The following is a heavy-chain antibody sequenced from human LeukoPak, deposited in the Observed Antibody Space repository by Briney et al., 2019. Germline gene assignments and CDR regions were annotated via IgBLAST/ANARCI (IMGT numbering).Heavy chain of an antibody. D-gene: IGHD1/OR15-1a*01. J-gene: IGHJ4*02. V-gene: IGHV3-21*01. CDR1: GFTFSSYS. Sequence: GGSLRLSCAASGFTFSSYSMNWVRQAPGKGLEWVSSISRSSTYIYYADSVTGRFTISRDNAKNSLYLQMNSLGAEDTAVYYCARDWSNWDLDYWGQGTLVTVSS. CDR2: ISRSSTYI. CDR3: ARDWSNWDLDY.